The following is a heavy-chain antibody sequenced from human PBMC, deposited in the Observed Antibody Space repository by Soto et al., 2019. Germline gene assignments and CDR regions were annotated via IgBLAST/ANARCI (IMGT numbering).Heavy chain of an antibody. CDR2: INHSGST. V-gene: IGHV4-34*01. Sequence: SETLSLTCAVYGGSFSGYYWSWIRQPPGKGLEWIGEINHSGSTNYNPYLKSRVTISVDTSKNQFSLKLSSVTAADTAVYYCARDPPLEYYYDSSGYRGDPFDYWGQGTLVTVSS. J-gene: IGHJ4*02. D-gene: IGHD3-22*01. CDR3: ARDPPLEYYYDSSGYRGDPFDY. CDR1: GGSFSGYY.